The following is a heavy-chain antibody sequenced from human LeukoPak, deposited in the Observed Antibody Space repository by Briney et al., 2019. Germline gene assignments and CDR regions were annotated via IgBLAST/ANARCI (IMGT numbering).Heavy chain of an antibody. J-gene: IGHJ6*02. D-gene: IGHD2-2*01. CDR2: IYYSGST. CDR1: GGSISSSSYY. Sequence: PSETLSLTCPVSGGSISSSSYYWGWIRQPPGQGLEWIGSIYYSGSTYYNPSLKSRVTISVDTSKNQFSLKLSSVTAADTAVYYCASIPGYCSSTSCYYYYGMDVWGQGTTVTVSS. CDR3: ASIPGYCSSTSCYYYYGMDV. V-gene: IGHV4-39*07.